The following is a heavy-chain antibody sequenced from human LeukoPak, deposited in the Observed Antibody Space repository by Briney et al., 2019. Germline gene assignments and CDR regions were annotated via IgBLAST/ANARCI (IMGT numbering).Heavy chain of an antibody. J-gene: IGHJ3*02. CDR3: TRRNYDNAFDI. Sequence: PSETLSLTCTVSGGSMSNYYWSWIRQPPGKGLEWIGYVYYSGSTNYNPSFKSRVTISVDTSKNQFSLKLSSVTAADTAVYYCTRRNYDNAFDIWGQGTMVTVSS. CDR2: VYYSGST. V-gene: IGHV4-59*08. D-gene: IGHD1-7*01. CDR1: GGSMSNYY.